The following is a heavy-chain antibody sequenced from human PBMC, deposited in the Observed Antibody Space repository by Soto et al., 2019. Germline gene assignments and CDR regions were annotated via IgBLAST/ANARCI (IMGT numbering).Heavy chain of an antibody. D-gene: IGHD1-1*01. J-gene: IGHJ4*02. Sequence: QITLKESGPTLVKPTQTLTLTCTFSGFSLSTSGVGVAWVRQPPGQALEWLAFIFWNDEKHYRPSLKSRVTIIKDTSKNQVVLTMTNVDPMDTGTYYCARRDGYNSYPLEYWGQGALVTVSS. CDR1: GFSLSTSGVG. CDR2: IFWNDEK. V-gene: IGHV2-5*01. CDR3: ARRDGYNSYPLEY.